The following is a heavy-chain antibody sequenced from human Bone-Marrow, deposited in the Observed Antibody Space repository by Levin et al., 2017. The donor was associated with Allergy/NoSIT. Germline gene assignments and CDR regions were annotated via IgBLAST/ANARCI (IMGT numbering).Heavy chain of an antibody. D-gene: IGHD2-2*01. CDR1: GFTFSDHY. CDR3: ASGYCSSTSCYEDAFDI. J-gene: IGHJ3*02. V-gene: IGHV3-72*01. Sequence: GESLKISCAASGFTFSDHYMDWVRQAPGKGLEWVGRTRNKANSYTTEYAASVKGRFTISRDDSKNSLYLQMNSLKTEDTAVYYCASGYCSSTSCYEDAFDIWGQGTMVTVSS. CDR2: TRNKANSYTT.